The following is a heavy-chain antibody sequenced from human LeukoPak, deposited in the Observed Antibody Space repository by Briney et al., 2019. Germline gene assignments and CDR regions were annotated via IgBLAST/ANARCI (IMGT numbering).Heavy chain of an antibody. Sequence: SQTLSLTCAVSGGSVGGAGQSWSWTRQSPGKALEWIAYIFYSGSTYYNPSLKSRVTILIDTSKNRFSLKLSSVTAADTAVYYCARGPYLGDSNNWFDPWGPGTLVTVSS. V-gene: IGHV4-30-2*06. D-gene: IGHD4-17*01. J-gene: IGHJ5*02. CDR2: IFYSGST. CDR3: ARGPYLGDSNNWFDP. CDR1: GGSVGGAGQS.